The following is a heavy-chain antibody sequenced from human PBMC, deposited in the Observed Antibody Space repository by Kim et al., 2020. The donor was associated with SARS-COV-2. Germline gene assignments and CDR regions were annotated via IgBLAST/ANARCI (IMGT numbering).Heavy chain of an antibody. V-gene: IGHV1-3*01. D-gene: IGHD3-9*01. Sequence: ASVKVSCKASGYTFTSYAMHWVRQAPGQRLEWMGWINAGNGNTKYSQKFQGRVTITRDTSASTAYMELSSLRSEDTAVYYCARDPSRYFDWWYFDYWGQGTLVTVSS. CDR1: GYTFTSYA. CDR2: INAGNGNT. J-gene: IGHJ4*02. CDR3: ARDPSRYFDWWYFDY.